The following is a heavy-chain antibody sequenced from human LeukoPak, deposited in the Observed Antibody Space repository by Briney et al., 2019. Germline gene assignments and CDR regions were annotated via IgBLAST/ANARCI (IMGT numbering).Heavy chain of an antibody. Sequence: AASLKVSRKASGYTFTSYDINWVRQATGQGLEWMGWMKPNSGNTGYAQKFQGRVTMTRNTSITTAYMELSSLRSEDTAVYYCARGLSGYHYWGQGTLVTVSS. D-gene: IGHD5-18*01. CDR2: MKPNSGNT. CDR1: GYTFTSYD. CDR3: ARGLSGYHY. J-gene: IGHJ4*02. V-gene: IGHV1-8*01.